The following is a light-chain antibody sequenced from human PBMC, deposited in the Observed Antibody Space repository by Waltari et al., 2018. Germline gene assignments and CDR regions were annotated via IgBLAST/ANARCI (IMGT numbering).Light chain of an antibody. CDR1: SSDVGRYKY. V-gene: IGLV2-14*03. CDR2: DVH. CDR3: SSYTADTPRV. Sequence: QSPLTQPASVSGSPGQSITISCPGTSSDVGRYKYVSLFQQLPGKAPKPIIYDVHNPPLGVSTRFSGSKSGNTASLTISGLQGEDEADYYCSSYTADTPRVFGGGTKPTVL. J-gene: IGLJ3*02.